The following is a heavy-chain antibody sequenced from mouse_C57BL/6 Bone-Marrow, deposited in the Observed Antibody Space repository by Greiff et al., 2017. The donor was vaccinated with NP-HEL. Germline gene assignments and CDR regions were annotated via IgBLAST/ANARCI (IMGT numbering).Heavy chain of an antibody. CDR2: ISDGGSYT. J-gene: IGHJ4*01. V-gene: IGHV5-4*01. CDR3: ARSGDYDVFHYYAMDY. Sequence: DVQLVESGGGLVKPGGSLKLSCAASGFTFSSYAMSWVRQTPEKRLEWVATISDGGSYTYYPDNVKGRFTISRDNAKNNLYLQMSHLKSEDTAMYYCARSGDYDVFHYYAMDYWGQGTSVTVSS. CDR1: GFTFSSYA. D-gene: IGHD2-4*01.